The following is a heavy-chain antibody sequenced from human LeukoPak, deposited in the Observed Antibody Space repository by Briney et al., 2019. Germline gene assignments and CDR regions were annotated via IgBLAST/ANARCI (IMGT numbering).Heavy chain of an antibody. V-gene: IGHV3-48*04. CDR3: ARRNGYNAFFYYYYMDV. D-gene: IGHD5-24*01. Sequence: GGSLRLSCAASGFTFNTYNMNWVRQAPGKGLEWVSYISSSGSTIYYADSVKGRFTISRDNAKNSLYLQVNSLRAEDTAVYYCARRNGYNAFFYYYYMDVWGKGTTVTVSS. CDR2: ISSSGSTI. J-gene: IGHJ6*03. CDR1: GFTFNTYN.